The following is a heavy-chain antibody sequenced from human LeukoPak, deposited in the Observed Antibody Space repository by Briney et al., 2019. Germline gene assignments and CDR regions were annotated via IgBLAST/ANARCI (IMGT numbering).Heavy chain of an antibody. D-gene: IGHD6-13*01. V-gene: IGHV4-39*01. CDR1: VGSSRSSSNY. J-gene: IGHJ4*02. Sequence: SKTFSPTSMVPVGSSRSSSNYWAWFPHPPGKGLEWMGSIYYSGNTYNNPSLKSRVTISVDTSKNQLSLKLTSVTAADTAVYYCAMHTVIASSWSLDYWGQGTLVTVSS. CDR3: AMHTVIASSWSLDY. CDR2: IYYSGNT.